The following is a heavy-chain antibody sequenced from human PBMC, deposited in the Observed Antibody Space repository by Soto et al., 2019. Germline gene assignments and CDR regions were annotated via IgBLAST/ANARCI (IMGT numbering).Heavy chain of an antibody. V-gene: IGHV3-33*01. Sequence: GGSLRLSCAASGLIFSNYGMHWVRQAPGMGLEWVAVIWYDGSNKYYADSVKGRFTISRDNSKNTLYLQMNSLRVEDTAVYFCASGANYFDYWGQGTTVTVSS. CDR3: ASGANYFDY. D-gene: IGHD4-17*01. CDR2: IWYDGSNK. CDR1: GLIFSNYG. J-gene: IGHJ4*02.